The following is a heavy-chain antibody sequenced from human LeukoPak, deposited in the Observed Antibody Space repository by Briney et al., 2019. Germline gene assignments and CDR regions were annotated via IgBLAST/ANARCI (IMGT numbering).Heavy chain of an antibody. CDR1: GYTFTSYG. Sequence: ASVKVSCKASGYTFTSYGISWVRQAPGQGLEWMGWISAYNGNTNYAQKLQGRVTMTTDTSTSTAYMELRSLRSDDTAVYYCARDAVAGTSFYYYYMDVWGKGTTVTISS. CDR3: ARDAVAGTSFYYYYMDV. D-gene: IGHD6-19*01. V-gene: IGHV1-18*01. J-gene: IGHJ6*03. CDR2: ISAYNGNT.